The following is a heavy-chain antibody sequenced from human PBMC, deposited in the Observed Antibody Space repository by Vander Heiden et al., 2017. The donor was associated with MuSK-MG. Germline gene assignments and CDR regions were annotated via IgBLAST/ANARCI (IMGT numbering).Heavy chain of an antibody. CDR2: IRYPGDT. Sequence: QLPLQESGPGLVKPSETLSLTCTVSGGSISSRNYFWGWIRQPPGKGLEWIGSIRYPGDTYYNPSLKSRVSIALDTSRNQFSLGMSSVTAADTAIYYVTRDRGGASQDYWGQGTLVTVYS. V-gene: IGHV4-39*07. D-gene: IGHD2-15*01. CDR3: TRDRGGASQDY. J-gene: IGHJ4*02. CDR1: GGSISSRNYF.